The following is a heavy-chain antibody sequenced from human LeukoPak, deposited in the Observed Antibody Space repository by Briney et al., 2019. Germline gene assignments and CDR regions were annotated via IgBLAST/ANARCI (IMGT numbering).Heavy chain of an antibody. V-gene: IGHV1-69*05. CDR3: ARDLGYYYYMDV. CDR2: IIPMFGTS. CDR1: GGNFISYA. Sequence: SVKVSCKASGGNFISYAVSWVRQAPGQGLEWMGGIIPMFGTSNYAQKFQGRVTITTDESTATAYMELSSLSSEDTAVYYCARDLGYYYYMDVWGKGTTVTVSS. J-gene: IGHJ6*03.